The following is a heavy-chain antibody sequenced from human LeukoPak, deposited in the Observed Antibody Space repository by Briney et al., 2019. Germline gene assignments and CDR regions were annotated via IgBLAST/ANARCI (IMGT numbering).Heavy chain of an antibody. D-gene: IGHD1-1*01. CDR2: IRYDGSNK. V-gene: IGHV3-30*02. CDR3: ARVRPWNDVLDAFDI. Sequence: PGGSLRLSCAASGFTFSSYGMHWVRQAPGKGLEWVAFIRYDGSNKYYADSVKGRFTISRGNSKNTLYLQMNSLRAEDTAVYYCARVRPWNDVLDAFDIWGQGTMVTVS. CDR1: GFTFSSYG. J-gene: IGHJ3*02.